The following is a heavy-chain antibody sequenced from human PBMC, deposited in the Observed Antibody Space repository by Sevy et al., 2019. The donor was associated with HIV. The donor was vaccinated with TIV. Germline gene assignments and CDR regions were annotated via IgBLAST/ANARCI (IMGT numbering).Heavy chain of an antibody. CDR3: ARDQYYDIGTGLYAMDV. D-gene: IGHD3-9*01. CDR2: VYYFGGT. Sequence: SETLSLTCSVSGASVSAANDYWSRIRQPPGKGLEWIGNVYYFGGTNYNPSLKSRVTISLDTSKKQFSLKLSSVTAADTAVYYCARDQYYDIGTGLYAMDVWGQGTTVTVSS. J-gene: IGHJ6*02. V-gene: IGHV4-61*01. CDR1: GASVSAANDY.